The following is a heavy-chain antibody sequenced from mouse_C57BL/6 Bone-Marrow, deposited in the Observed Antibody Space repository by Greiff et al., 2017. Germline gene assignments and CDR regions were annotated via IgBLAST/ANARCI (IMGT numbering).Heavy chain of an antibody. V-gene: IGHV1-64*01. CDR3: ASFYYGYDGGFAY. CDR2: IHPNSGST. D-gene: IGHD2-2*01. Sequence: QVQLQQPGAELVKPGASVKLSCKASGYTFTSYWMHWVKQRPGQGLEWIGMIHPNSGSTNYNEKFKSKATLTVDKSSSTAYMQLSSLTSEDSAVYYCASFYYGYDGGFAYWGQGTLVTVSA. J-gene: IGHJ3*01. CDR1: GYTFTSYW.